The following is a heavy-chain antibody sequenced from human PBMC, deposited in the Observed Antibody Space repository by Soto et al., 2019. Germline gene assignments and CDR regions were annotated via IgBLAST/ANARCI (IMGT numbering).Heavy chain of an antibody. Sequence: ASVKVSCKASGYTFTSYGISWVRQAPGQGLEWMGWISAYNGNTNYAQKLQGRVTMTTDTSTSTAYMDLRSLRSDDTAVYYCARVTPPPHGGSYSGFDYWGQGTLLPVSS. V-gene: IGHV1-18*01. CDR3: ARVTPPPHGGSYSGFDY. CDR1: GYTFTSYG. CDR2: ISAYNGNT. D-gene: IGHD6-19*01. J-gene: IGHJ4*02.